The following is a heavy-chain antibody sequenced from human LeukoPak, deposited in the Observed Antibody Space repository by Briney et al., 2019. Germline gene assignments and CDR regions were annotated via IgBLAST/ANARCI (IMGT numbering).Heavy chain of an antibody. D-gene: IGHD2-2*01. CDR2: IKQDGSEK. Sequence: PGGSLRLSCAASGFTLSSYWMSWVRQAPGKGLEWVANIKQDGSEKYYADSVKGRFSISRDNAKNSLYLQVNSLRAEDTAVYYCARDVAIVVVPPTMALDYWGQGTLVTVSP. CDR3: ARDVAIVVVPPTMALDY. CDR1: GFTLSSYW. J-gene: IGHJ4*02. V-gene: IGHV3-7*04.